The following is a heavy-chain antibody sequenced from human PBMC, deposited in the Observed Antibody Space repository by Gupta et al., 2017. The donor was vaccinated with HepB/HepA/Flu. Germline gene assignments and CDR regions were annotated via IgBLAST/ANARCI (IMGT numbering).Heavy chain of an antibody. D-gene: IGHD2-15*01. CDR3: ARSKVVGLPQTAYYYYGMDV. J-gene: IGHJ6*02. CDR1: GFTFSNYA. V-gene: IGHV3-33*01. Sequence: QVHLVESGGGVVQPGRSLRLSCAASGFTFSNYAMNWVRQAPVKGLEWVAVIWYDGSKQYYADSVKGRFTISRDNSKNTLYLQMISLRAEDTAVYFCARSKVVGLPQTAYYYYGMDVWGQGTTVTVSS. CDR2: IWYDGSKQ.